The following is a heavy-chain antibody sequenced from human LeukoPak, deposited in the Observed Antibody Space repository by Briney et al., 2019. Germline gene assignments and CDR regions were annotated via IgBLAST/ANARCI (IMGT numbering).Heavy chain of an antibody. Sequence: SETLSLTCTVSAGSISSTSYSWGWIRQPPGKGLEWIGSVYYSGSTYYNPSLKSRVTISVDTSKNQFSLKLSSVTAADTAVYYCGRSAGFVHFDHWGQGTLVTVTS. CDR3: GRSAGFVHFDH. J-gene: IGHJ4*02. V-gene: IGHV4-39*01. D-gene: IGHD3-16*01. CDR1: AGSISSTSYS. CDR2: VYYSGST.